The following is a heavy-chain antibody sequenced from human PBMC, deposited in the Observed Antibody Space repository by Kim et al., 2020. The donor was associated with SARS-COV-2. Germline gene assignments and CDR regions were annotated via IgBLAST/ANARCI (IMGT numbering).Heavy chain of an antibody. CDR1: GFTFSSYG. D-gene: IGHD3-3*01. V-gene: IGHV3-33*01. CDR3: ARDAQYYDFWSGYLGGSGRGYYYYYMDV. Sequence: GSLRLSCAASGFTFSSYGMHWVRQAPGKGLEWVAVIWYDGSNKYYADSVKGRFTISRDNSKNTRYLQMNSLRAEDTAVYYCARDAQYYDFWSGYLGGSGRGYYYYYMDVWGKGTTVTVSS. CDR2: IWYDGSNK. J-gene: IGHJ6*03.